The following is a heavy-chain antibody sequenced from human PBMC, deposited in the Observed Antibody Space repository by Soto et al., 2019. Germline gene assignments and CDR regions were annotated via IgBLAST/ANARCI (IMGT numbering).Heavy chain of an antibody. CDR1: GGSISSGDYY. CDR3: AREYCYYDSSGYSQGYYFDY. J-gene: IGHJ4*02. D-gene: IGHD3-22*01. V-gene: IGHV4-30-4*01. CDR2: IYYSGST. Sequence: PSETLSLTCTVSGGSISSGDYYWSWIRQPPGKGLEWIGYIYYSGSTYYNPSLKSRVTISVDTSKNQFSLKLSSVTAADTAVYYCAREYCYYDSSGYSQGYYFDYWGQGTLVTVSS.